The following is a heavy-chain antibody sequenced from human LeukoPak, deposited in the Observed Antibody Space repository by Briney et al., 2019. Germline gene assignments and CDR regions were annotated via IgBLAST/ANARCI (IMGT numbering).Heavy chain of an antibody. J-gene: IGHJ4*02. CDR3: ARDDGAEAGILTYPYDY. CDR1: GFTFRTYA. CDR2: ISSSSSTI. V-gene: IGHV3-48*01. D-gene: IGHD6-19*01. Sequence: SGGSLRLSCAASGFTFRTYAMNWVRQAPGKGLEWVSYISSSSSTIYYADSVKGRFTISRDNAKNSLYLQMNSLRAEDTAVYYCARDDGAEAGILTYPYDYWGQGTLVTVSS.